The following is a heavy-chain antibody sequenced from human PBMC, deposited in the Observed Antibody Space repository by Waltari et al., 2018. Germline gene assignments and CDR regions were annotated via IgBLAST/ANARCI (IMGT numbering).Heavy chain of an antibody. CDR2: ISHSGPT. D-gene: IGHD3-22*01. V-gene: IGHV4-38-2*02. CDR1: GYSISSDYS. Sequence: QVQLQESGPGLVKPSATLSLTCTVSGYSISSDYSWGWIRRPPGKGLEWIGTISHSGPTHYNPSFKSRVTISVDTSKNQFSLKLNSVTAADTAVYYCTRVEYYDSSGYYVGAFDIWGQGTTVTVSS. J-gene: IGHJ3*02. CDR3: TRVEYYDSSGYYVGAFDI.